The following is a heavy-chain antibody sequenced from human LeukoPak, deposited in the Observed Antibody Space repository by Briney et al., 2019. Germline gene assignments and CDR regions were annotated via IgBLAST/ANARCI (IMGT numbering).Heavy chain of an antibody. CDR1: GGSISSYY. CDR3: ARGRAVAGRIDY. V-gene: IGHV4-59*01. D-gene: IGHD6-19*01. Sequence: PSETLSLTCTVSGGSISSYYWSWIRQPPGKGLEWIGYIYYSGSTNYNPSLKSQVTISVDTSKNQFSLKLSSVTAADTAVYYCARGRAVAGRIDYWGQGTLVTVSS. J-gene: IGHJ4*02. CDR2: IYYSGST.